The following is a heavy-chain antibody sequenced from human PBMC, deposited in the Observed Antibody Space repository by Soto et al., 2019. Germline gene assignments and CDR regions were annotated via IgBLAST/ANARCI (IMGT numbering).Heavy chain of an antibody. CDR3: ARDATYYYGAGSSSDAFDI. CDR1: GYTFTSYD. J-gene: IGHJ3*02. CDR2: MNPNSGNT. Sequence: QVQLVQSGAEVKKPGASVKVSCKASGYTFTSYDINWVRQATGQGLEWLGWMNPNSGNTGYAQKFQGRVTMTRNTSISTAYMELSSLRSEDTAVYYCARDATYYYGAGSSSDAFDICGQGTMVTVSS. D-gene: IGHD3-10*01. V-gene: IGHV1-8*01.